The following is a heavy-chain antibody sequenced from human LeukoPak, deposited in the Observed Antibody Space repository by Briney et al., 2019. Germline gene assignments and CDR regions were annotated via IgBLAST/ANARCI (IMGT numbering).Heavy chain of an antibody. Sequence: GGSLRLSCAASGFSFSSYGLHWVRQAPGKGLEWVAFIRYDGSNKYYADSVKGRFTISRDNSKNTVYLEMNSLRDEDTAVYYCALVRGGREGEFDYWGQGTLVAVSS. J-gene: IGHJ4*02. CDR2: IRYDGSNK. D-gene: IGHD3-10*01. V-gene: IGHV3-30*02. CDR3: ALVRGGREGEFDY. CDR1: GFSFSSYG.